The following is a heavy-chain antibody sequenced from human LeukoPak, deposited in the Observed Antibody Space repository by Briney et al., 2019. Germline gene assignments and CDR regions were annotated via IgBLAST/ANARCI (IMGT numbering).Heavy chain of an antibody. J-gene: IGHJ4*02. V-gene: IGHV1-24*01. CDR3: ATYSGSYYTFDY. CDR1: GYTLTELS. D-gene: IGHD3-10*01. Sequence: GSVKVSCKVSGYTLTELSMHGVRQAPGRGLGGMGGFDPEDGATIYAQKFQGRVTMTENTSTDTAYMELSSLRSEDTAVYYCATYSGSYYTFDYWGQGTLVTVSS. CDR2: FDPEDGAT.